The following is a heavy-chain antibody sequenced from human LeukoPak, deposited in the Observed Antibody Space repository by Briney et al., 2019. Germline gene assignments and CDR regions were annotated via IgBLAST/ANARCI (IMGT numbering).Heavy chain of an antibody. Sequence: PGGSLRLSCAASGFTFDDYAMHWVRQAPGKGLEWVSGISWNSGSIGYADSVKGRFTISRDNAKNSLYLQMNSLRAEDMALYYCAKDASPYYQLRYFDYWGQGTLVTVSS. CDR3: AKDASPYYQLRYFDY. V-gene: IGHV3-9*03. J-gene: IGHJ4*02. D-gene: IGHD3-10*01. CDR1: GFTFDDYA. CDR2: ISWNSGSI.